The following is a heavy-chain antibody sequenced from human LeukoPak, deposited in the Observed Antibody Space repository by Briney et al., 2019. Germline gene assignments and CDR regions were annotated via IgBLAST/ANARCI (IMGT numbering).Heavy chain of an antibody. CDR1: GGSISSYY. D-gene: IGHD3-22*01. V-gene: IGHV4-4*07. CDR2: IYTSGST. Sequence: SETLSLTCTVSGGSISSYYWSWIRQPAGKGLEWIGRIYTSGSTNYNPSLKSRVTMSVDTSKHQFSLKLSSVTAADTAVYYCARAGYYYDGSGYYYADYWGQGTLVTVSS. J-gene: IGHJ4*02. CDR3: ARAGYYYDGSGYYYADY.